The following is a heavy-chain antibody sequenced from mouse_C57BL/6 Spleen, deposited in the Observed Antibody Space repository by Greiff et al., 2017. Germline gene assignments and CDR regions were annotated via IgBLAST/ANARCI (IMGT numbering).Heavy chain of an antibody. CDR3: ARGAYYGSSPWFAY. Sequence: VKLMESGAELVKPGASVKMSCKASGYTFTTYPIEWMKQNHGKSLEWIGNFHPYNDDTKYNEKFKGKATLTVEKSSSTVYLELSRLTSDDSAVYYCARGAYYGSSPWFAYWGQGTLVTVSA. V-gene: IGHV1-47*01. CDR1: GYTFTTYP. CDR2: FHPYNDDT. D-gene: IGHD1-1*01. J-gene: IGHJ3*01.